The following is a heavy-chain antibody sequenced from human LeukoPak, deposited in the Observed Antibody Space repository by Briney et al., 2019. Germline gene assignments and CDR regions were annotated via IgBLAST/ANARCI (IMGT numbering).Heavy chain of an antibody. CDR2: SYTSGIT. D-gene: IGHD2-2*01. CDR3: ARTVVPACRISDAFDI. CDR1: GGSVSSYY. V-gene: IGHV4-4*07. J-gene: IGHJ3*02. Sequence: SETLSLTCTVSGGSVSSYYWTWIRQPAGKGLEWIGRSYTSGITNYNPSLKSRVSMSVDTSQNQFSLKLNSVTAADSAVYYCARTVVPACRISDAFDIWGQGTLVTVSS.